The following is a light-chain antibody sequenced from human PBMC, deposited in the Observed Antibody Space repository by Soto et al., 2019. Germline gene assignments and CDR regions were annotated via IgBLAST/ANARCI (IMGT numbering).Light chain of an antibody. V-gene: IGKV1-27*01. J-gene: IGKJ3*01. Sequence: DIQMTQSPSSLSASVGDRVTITCRASQGISDSLAWYHQKPGKVPKLLIYAASTLQSGVPFRFSGSGSGTDFTLTISSLQPEEVETYYCQKYNSAPLTFGPGTKVYIK. CDR1: QGISDS. CDR3: QKYNSAPLT. CDR2: AAS.